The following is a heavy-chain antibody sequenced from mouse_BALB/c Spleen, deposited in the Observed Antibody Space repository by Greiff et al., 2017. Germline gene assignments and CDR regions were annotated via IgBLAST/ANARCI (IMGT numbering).Heavy chain of an antibody. J-gene: IGHJ4*01. CDR3: ARVWYYAMVY. CDR1: GFTFSSFG. CDR2: ISSGSSTI. Sequence: EVQLVESGGGLVQPGGSRKLSCAASGFTFSSFGMHWVRQAPEKGLEGVAYISSGSSTIYYADTVKGRFTISRDNPKNTLFLQMTSLRSEDTAMYYCARVWYYAMVYWGQGTSVTVSS. V-gene: IGHV5-17*02. D-gene: IGHD2-10*02.